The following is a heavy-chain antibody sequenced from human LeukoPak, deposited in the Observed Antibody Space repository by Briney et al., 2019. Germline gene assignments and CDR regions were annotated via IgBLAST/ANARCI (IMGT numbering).Heavy chain of an antibody. CDR3: ARGLSDDFWSGYPGSYYYYGMDV. V-gene: IGHV1-2*02. Sequence: ASVKVSCKASGYTFTGYYMHWVRQAPGQGLEWMGWINPNSGGTNYAQKFQGRVTMTRDTSISTAYMELSRLRSDDTAVCYCARGLSDDFWSGYPGSYYYYGMDVWGQGTTVTVSS. CDR1: GYTFTGYY. D-gene: IGHD3-3*01. J-gene: IGHJ6*02. CDR2: INPNSGGT.